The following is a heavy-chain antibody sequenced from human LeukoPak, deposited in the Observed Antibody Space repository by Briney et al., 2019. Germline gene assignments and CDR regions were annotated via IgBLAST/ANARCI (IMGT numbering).Heavy chain of an antibody. CDR3: ARGARYYGSGSYLVGFDYYYYMDV. CDR2: INHSGST. CDR1: GGSISNYY. D-gene: IGHD3-10*01. J-gene: IGHJ6*03. Sequence: SETLSLTCTVSGGSISNYYWNWIRQPPGKGLEWIGEINHSGSTNYNPSLKSRVTISVDTSKNQFSLKLSSVTAADTAVYYCARGARYYGSGSYLVGFDYYYYMDVWGKGTTVTVSS. V-gene: IGHV4-34*01.